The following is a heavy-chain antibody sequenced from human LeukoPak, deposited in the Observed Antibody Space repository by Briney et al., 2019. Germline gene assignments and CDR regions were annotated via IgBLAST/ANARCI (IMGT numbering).Heavy chain of an antibody. Sequence: GGSLRLSCAASGFTFSSYAMHWVRQAPGKGLEYVSAISSNGGSTYYANSVKGRFTISRDNSKNTLYLQMGSLRAEDMAVYYCARSDSSDYYSSSGYWGQGTLVTVSS. CDR3: ARSDSSDYYSSSGY. CDR2: ISSNGGST. V-gene: IGHV3-64*01. J-gene: IGHJ4*02. D-gene: IGHD3-22*01. CDR1: GFTFSSYA.